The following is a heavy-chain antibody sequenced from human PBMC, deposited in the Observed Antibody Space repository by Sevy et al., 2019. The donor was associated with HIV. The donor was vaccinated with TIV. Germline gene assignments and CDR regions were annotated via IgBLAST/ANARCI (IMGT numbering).Heavy chain of an antibody. CDR2: IDVGATT. Sequence: GGSLRLSCAVSGVNVNSNYMTWVRQAPGKGLEWVSVIDVGATTYYTDSVKGRFTISRDNSKNTVYLQMNSLRGEDTAMYYCANAGNYYDYFDHWGQGTLVTVSS. CDR1: GVNVNSNY. D-gene: IGHD1-26*01. J-gene: IGHJ4*02. V-gene: IGHV3-53*01. CDR3: ANAGNYYDYFDH.